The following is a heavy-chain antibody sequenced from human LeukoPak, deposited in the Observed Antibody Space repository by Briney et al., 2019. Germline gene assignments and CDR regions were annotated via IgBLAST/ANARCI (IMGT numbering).Heavy chain of an antibody. V-gene: IGHV3-21*01. Sequence: KAGGALRLSCAASGFTFSSYSMNWVRQAPGKGVEWVSSISSSSSYIYYADSVKGRFTISRDNAKNSLYLQMNSLRAEDTAVYYCASVSEYDFWSGYFLTNYYMDVWGKGTTVTVSS. D-gene: IGHD3-3*01. CDR1: GFTFSSYS. J-gene: IGHJ6*03. CDR3: ASVSEYDFWSGYFLTNYYMDV. CDR2: ISSSSSYI.